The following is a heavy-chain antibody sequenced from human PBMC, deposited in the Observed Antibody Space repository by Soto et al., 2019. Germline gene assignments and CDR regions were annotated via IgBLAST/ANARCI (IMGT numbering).Heavy chain of an antibody. Sequence: EVQLVESGGGLVNPGGSLRLSCAASGFPFNSYTMTWVRQAPAMGLEWVSSITTDGTSIYYADSVKGRFTISRDNAKNSLYLQMNSLTVEDTGIYYCARQQWLAPHIWGQGTMVTVSS. CDR3: ARQQWLAPHI. D-gene: IGHD6-19*01. CDR2: ITTDGTSI. CDR1: GFPFNSYT. J-gene: IGHJ3*02. V-gene: IGHV3-21*02.